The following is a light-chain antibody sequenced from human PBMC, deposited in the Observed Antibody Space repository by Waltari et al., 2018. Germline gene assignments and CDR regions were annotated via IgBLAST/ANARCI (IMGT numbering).Light chain of an antibody. CDR2: GSS. CDR3: QSYDSSLSGSV. V-gene: IGLV1-40*01. J-gene: IGLJ2*01. CDR1: SSNIGAGYD. Sequence: QSVLTQPPSVSGAPGQRVTISCTGSSSNIGAGYDVHWYQQLPGTAPKLLTYGSSKRPSGVPDRFSGSKSGTSASLAITGLQAEDEADYYCQSYDSSLSGSVFGGGTKLTVL.